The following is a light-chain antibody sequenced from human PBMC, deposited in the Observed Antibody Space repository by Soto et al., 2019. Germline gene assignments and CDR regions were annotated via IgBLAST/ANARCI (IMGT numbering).Light chain of an antibody. V-gene: IGLV2-14*01. Sequence: QSALTQPASVSGSPGQSITISCTGTSSDVGGYNYVAWYQQHPGKVPRLMIYEVSNRPSGVSNRFSGSKSGSTASLIISGLXAEDEADYYCISYTSSSTSYVFGTGTKVTVL. CDR3: ISYTSSSTSYV. J-gene: IGLJ1*01. CDR1: SSDVGGYNY. CDR2: EVS.